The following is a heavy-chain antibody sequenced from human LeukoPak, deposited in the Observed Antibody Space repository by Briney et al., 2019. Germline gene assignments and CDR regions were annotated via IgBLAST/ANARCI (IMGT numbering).Heavy chain of an antibody. CDR3: ARDGDYGSGSYCY. V-gene: IGHV4-4*02. J-gene: IGHJ4*02. CDR2: IYHSGST. Sequence: SETLSLTCAVSGGSISSSNWWSWVRQPPGKGLEWIGEIYHSGSTNYNPSLKSRVTISVDKSKNQFSLKLSSVTAADTAVYYCARDGDYGSGSYCYWGQGTLVTVSS. D-gene: IGHD3-10*01. CDR1: GGSISSSNW.